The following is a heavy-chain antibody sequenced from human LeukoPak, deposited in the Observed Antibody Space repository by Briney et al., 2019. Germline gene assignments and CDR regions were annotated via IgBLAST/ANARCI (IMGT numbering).Heavy chain of an antibody. Sequence: GSLRLSCAASGFTFSSYAMHWVRQAPGKGLEWVAVISYDRSNKYYADSVKGRFTISRDNSKNTLYLQMNSLRAEDTAVYYCARDGDSSGYYQYYFDYWGQGTLVTVSS. CDR3: ARDGDSSGYYQYYFDY. CDR1: GFTFSSYA. V-gene: IGHV3-30-3*01. CDR2: ISYDRSNK. D-gene: IGHD3-22*01. J-gene: IGHJ4*02.